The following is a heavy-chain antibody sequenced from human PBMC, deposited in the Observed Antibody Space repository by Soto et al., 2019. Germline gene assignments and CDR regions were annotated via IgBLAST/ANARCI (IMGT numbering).Heavy chain of an antibody. J-gene: IGHJ4*02. CDR3: AHVYWAASGTRYYFDY. CDR2: IYWDDDK. D-gene: IGHD1-7*01. CDR1: GFSFSTDGMG. Sequence: QITLKESGSTLVKPTQTLTLTCTFSGFSFSTDGMGVGWIRQPPGKALEWLALIYWDDDKRFSPSQKSRLTITKDGSRNQVVLTLTNMDPADTATYYCAHVYWAASGTRYYFDYWGQGTLVTVSS. V-gene: IGHV2-5*02.